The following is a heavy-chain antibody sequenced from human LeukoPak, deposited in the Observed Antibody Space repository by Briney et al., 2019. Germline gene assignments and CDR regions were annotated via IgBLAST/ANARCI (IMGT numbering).Heavy chain of an antibody. Sequence: SGTLSLTCAVSGGSISSSNWWSWVRQPPGKGLEWIGEIYHSGSTNYNPSLKSRVTISVDKSKNQFSLKLSSVTAADTAVYYCARKEIAVAGNPLDYWGQGTLVTVSS. CDR2: IYHSGST. D-gene: IGHD6-19*01. J-gene: IGHJ4*02. CDR3: ARKEIAVAGNPLDY. CDR1: GGSISSSNW. V-gene: IGHV4-4*02.